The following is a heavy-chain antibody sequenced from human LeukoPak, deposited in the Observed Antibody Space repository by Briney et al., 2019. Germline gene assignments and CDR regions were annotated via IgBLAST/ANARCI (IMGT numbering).Heavy chain of an antibody. V-gene: IGHV4-39*07. D-gene: IGHD1-26*01. CDR1: GGSISSSSYY. CDR2: IYYSGST. J-gene: IGHJ4*02. Sequence: SETLSLTCTVSGGSISSSSYYWGWIRQPPGKGLEWIGSIYYSGSTYYNPSLKSRVTISVDTSKNQFSLKLSSVTAADTAVYYCARDGWELLRAGLDTFDYWGQGTLVTVSS. CDR3: ARDGWELLRAGLDTFDY.